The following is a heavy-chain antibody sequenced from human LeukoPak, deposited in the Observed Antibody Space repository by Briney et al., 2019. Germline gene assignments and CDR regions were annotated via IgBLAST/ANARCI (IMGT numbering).Heavy chain of an antibody. CDR1: GFTFGSFA. V-gene: IGHV3-64D*06. Sequence: GGSLRLSCSASGFTFGSFAMHWVRQAPGKGLEYVSSTDSSGGSTYYAESVKGRFTISRDNSKNTLYLQMSSLRAEDTAVYYCVKRSMTSKSNYYYDFWGQGALVTVSS. CDR2: TDSSGGST. J-gene: IGHJ4*02. D-gene: IGHD6-6*01. CDR3: VKRSMTSKSNYYYDF.